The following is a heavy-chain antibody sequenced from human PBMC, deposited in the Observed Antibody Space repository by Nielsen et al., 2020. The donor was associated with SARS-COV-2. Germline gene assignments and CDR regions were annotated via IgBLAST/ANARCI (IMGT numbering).Heavy chain of an antibody. Sequence: VPQTPGKGLEYVSDISSNGGSTYYADSVKGRFTISRDNSKNTLYLQMGRLRAEDTAMYYCEKDRAIFMIYITRGGMDFWGQGTLVTVSS. J-gene: IGHJ4*02. CDR2: ISSNGGST. V-gene: IGHV3-64*02. CDR3: EKDRAIFMIYITRGGMDF. D-gene: IGHD3/OR15-3a*01.